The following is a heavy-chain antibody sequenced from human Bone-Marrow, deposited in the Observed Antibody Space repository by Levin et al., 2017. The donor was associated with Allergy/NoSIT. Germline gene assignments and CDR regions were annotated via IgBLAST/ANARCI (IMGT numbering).Heavy chain of an antibody. CDR3: ARGELLLDY. Sequence: PGESLKISCKASGYTFTSYSFHWVRQAPGQGLEWMGIIDPSGGTTSYAQKFQGRVTMTRDTSTSTVYMDLSSLRSEDTAVYYCARGELLLDYWGQGTLVTVSS. CDR2: IDPSGGTT. V-gene: IGHV1-46*01. CDR1: GYTFTSYS. D-gene: IGHD2-15*01. J-gene: IGHJ4*02.